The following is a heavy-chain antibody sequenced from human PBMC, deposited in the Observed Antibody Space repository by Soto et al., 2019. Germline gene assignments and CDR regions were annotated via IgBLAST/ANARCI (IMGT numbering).Heavy chain of an antibody. CDR2: INTDGTTT. J-gene: IGHJ4*02. Sequence: GVSLRLSCAVSGFTSSSYWMHWVRQAPGKGLVWVSRINTDGTTTTYADSVKGRFTISRDNAKNTLYLQMNSLRAEDTAVYYCARHRQYYYDSSDSWGQGTLVTVSS. V-gene: IGHV3-74*01. CDR1: GFTSSSYW. CDR3: ARHRQYYYDSSDS. D-gene: IGHD3-22*01.